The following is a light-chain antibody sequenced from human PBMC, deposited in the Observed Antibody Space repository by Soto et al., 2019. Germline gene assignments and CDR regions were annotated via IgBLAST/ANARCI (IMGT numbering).Light chain of an antibody. CDR2: DAS. CDR3: QQRSNWPLIT. Sequence: EIVLTQSPATLSLSPGERATLSCRASQSVSSSLAWYQQKPGQAPRLLIYDASNGATGIPARLSGSGSGTDFTLTISSLESEDVAVYYCQQRSNWPLITFGQGKRLEI. J-gene: IGKJ5*01. V-gene: IGKV3-11*01. CDR1: QSVSSS.